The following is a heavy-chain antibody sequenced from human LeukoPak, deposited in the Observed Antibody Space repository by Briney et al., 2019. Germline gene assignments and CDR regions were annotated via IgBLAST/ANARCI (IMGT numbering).Heavy chain of an antibody. V-gene: IGHV1-69*13. J-gene: IGHJ5*02. CDR2: IIPIFGTA. Sequence: ASVKVSCKASGGTFISYAISWVRQAPGQGLEWMGGIIPIFGTANYAQKFQGRVTITADESTSTAYMELSSLRSEDTAVYYCARDDYYYGSGSYRIYNWFDPWGQGTLVTVSS. D-gene: IGHD3-10*01. CDR3: ARDDYYYGSGSYRIYNWFDP. CDR1: GGTFISYA.